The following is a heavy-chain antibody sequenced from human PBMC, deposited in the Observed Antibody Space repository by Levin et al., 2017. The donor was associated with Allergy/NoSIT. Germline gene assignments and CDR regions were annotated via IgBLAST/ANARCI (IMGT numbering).Heavy chain of an antibody. CDR3: ARPKDEDYFDY. Sequence: KGLEWVSVIYSGGSTSYADSVKGRFTISRDNSKNTLYLQMNSLRAEDTAVYYCARPKDEDYFDYWGQGTLVTVSS. J-gene: IGHJ4*02. CDR2: IYSGGST. V-gene: IGHV3-53*01. D-gene: IGHD2-15*01.